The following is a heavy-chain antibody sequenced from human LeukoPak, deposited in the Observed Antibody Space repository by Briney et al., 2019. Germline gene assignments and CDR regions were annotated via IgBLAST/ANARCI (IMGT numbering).Heavy chain of an antibody. J-gene: IGHJ4*02. Sequence: PSETLSLTCTVSGGSISSGSLYWSWIRQHPGKGLEWIGYIYYTGSTYYNPSLRSRVTISVDTSKNQLSLKLNSVTAADTAVYYCAREGCSSTSCHEIDYWGQGTLVTVSS. CDR3: AREGCSSTSCHEIDY. CDR2: IYYTGST. CDR1: GGSISSGSLY. V-gene: IGHV4-31*03. D-gene: IGHD2-2*01.